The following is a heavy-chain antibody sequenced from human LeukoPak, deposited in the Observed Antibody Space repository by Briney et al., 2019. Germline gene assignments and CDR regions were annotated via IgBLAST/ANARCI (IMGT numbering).Heavy chain of an antibody. CDR3: AKEYSGSFSPFPSYFDY. D-gene: IGHD1-26*01. V-gene: IGHV3-23*01. J-gene: IGHJ4*02. CDR2: ISGSGAKT. CDR1: GFTFSTYA. Sequence: GGSLRLSCAASGFTFSTYAMDWVRQAPGKGLEWVSAISGSGAKTYYADFVKGRFTISRDNSKNTLYLQMNSLRAEDTAVYYCAKEYSGSFSPFPSYFDYWGQGTLVTVSS.